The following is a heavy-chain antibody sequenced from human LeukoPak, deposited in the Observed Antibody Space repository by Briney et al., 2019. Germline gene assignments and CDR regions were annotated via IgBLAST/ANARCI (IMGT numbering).Heavy chain of an antibody. V-gene: IGHV4-34*01. D-gene: IGHD6-19*01. CDR3: ARGLRQGSAWSWGPKEKSYQYMDV. J-gene: IGHJ6*04. CDR1: GGSFSSHY. CDR2: INPRGST. Sequence: PSETLSLTCGVSGGSFSSHYWTWIRQPPGKGLEWIGEINPRGSTNYNPSLESRVTVSADTSRNQLSLSLTSVTAADSAVYFCARGLRQGSAWSWGPKEKSYQYMDVWGTGTTVIVSS.